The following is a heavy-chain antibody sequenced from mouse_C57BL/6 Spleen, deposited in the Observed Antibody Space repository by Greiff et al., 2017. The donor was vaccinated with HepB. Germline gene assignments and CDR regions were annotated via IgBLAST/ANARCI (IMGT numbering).Heavy chain of an antibody. J-gene: IGHJ2*01. Sequence: EVKLQESGPVLVKPGASVKMSCKASGYTFTDYYMNWVKQSHGKSLEWIGVINPYNGGTSYNQKFKGKATLTVDKSSSTAYMVLNSLTSEDAAVYYCARRLGRDYFDYWGQGTTLTVSS. CDR1: GYTFTDYY. CDR3: ARRLGRDYFDY. CDR2: INPYNGGT. V-gene: IGHV1-19*01. D-gene: IGHD4-1*01.